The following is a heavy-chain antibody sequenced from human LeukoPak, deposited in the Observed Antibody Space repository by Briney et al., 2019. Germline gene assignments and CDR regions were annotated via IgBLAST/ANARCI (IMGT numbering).Heavy chain of an antibody. Sequence: SETLSLTCTVSGGSISSYYWSWIRQPPGKGLEWIGYIYYSGSTNYDPSLKSRVAISVDTSKNQFSLKLSSVTAADTAVYYCARDQSSGDGIDYWGQGTLVTVSS. D-gene: IGHD2-21*02. CDR2: IYYSGST. CDR1: GGSISSYY. J-gene: IGHJ4*02. CDR3: ARDQSSGDGIDY. V-gene: IGHV4-59*01.